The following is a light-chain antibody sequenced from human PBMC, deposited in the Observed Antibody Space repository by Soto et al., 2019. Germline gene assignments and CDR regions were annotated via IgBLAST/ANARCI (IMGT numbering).Light chain of an antibody. CDR3: NSYTTSNTFV. J-gene: IGLJ1*01. CDR2: EVI. V-gene: IGLV2-8*01. CDR1: STDVGEYNY. Sequence: QSVLTQPPSASGSPGQSVTIPCAGTSTDVGEYNYVSWYQQHPGKVPKLIIYEVINRPSGVSDRFSGSKSGNTASLTISGLQSEDEADYYCNSYTTSNTFVFGSGTKVTVL.